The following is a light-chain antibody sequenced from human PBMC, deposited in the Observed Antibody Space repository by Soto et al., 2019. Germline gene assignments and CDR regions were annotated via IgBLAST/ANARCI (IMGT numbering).Light chain of an antibody. V-gene: IGLV2-23*02. CDR3: CSYAGSSTYGV. J-gene: IGLJ7*01. Sequence: QSALTQPASVSGSPGQSITISCTGTSSDVGRYNLVSWYQHHAGKAPKLMIYEVSKRPSGVSNRFSGSKSGNTASLTISGLQAEDEADYYCCSYAGSSTYGVLGGGTQLTVL. CDR2: EVS. CDR1: SSDVGRYNL.